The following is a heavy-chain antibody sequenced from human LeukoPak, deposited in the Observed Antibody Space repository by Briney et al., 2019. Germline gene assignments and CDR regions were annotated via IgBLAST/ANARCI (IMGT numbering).Heavy chain of an antibody. V-gene: IGHV3-23*01. D-gene: IGHD6-19*01. Sequence: GGSLRLSCEASGFSFPYGMSWVRQAPGKGLEWVSGITNSGENTYYADSVKGRFTISRDNSKNTLFLEMNSLRVEDTAVFYCTRDSGRFRLDYWGQGILVTVSS. J-gene: IGHJ4*02. CDR2: ITNSGENT. CDR1: GFSFPYG. CDR3: TRDSGRFRLDY.